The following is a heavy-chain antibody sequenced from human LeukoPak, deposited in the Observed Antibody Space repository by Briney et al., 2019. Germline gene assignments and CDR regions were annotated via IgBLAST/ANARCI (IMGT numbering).Heavy chain of an antibody. J-gene: IGHJ4*02. CDR3: ASPVRSMYYFDY. CDR2: INPNSGGT. CDR1: GYTFTGYY. V-gene: IGHV1-2*02. D-gene: IGHD2-8*01. Sequence: ASVKVSCKASGYTFTGYYMHWVRQAPGQGLEWMGWINPNSGGTNYAQKFQGRVTITADESTSTAYMELSSLRSEDTAVYYCASPVRSMYYFDYWGQGTLVTVSS.